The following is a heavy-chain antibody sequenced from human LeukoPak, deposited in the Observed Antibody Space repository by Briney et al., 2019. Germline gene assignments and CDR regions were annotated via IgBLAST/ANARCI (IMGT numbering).Heavy chain of an antibody. CDR3: AKASVTTAVLFDS. CDR2: MSNTGIT. V-gene: IGHV4-59*01. CDR1: GGSISSYF. D-gene: IGHD4-23*01. Sequence: SETPSLTCTVSGGSISSYFWNWIRQPPGQRLQWIGYMSNTGITKYNPSLKSRVTISADTSKNQFSLNLDSVTAADTAVYYCAKASVTTAVLFDSWGQGTLVAVSS. J-gene: IGHJ4*02.